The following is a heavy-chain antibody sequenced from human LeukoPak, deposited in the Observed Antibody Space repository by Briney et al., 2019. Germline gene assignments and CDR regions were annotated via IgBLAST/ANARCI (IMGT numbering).Heavy chain of an antibody. V-gene: IGHV4-59*08. CDR3: AKASSRIVPPFDY. Sequence: SETLSLTCTVSGGSISSYYWSWIRQPPGKGLEWIGYIYYSGSTNYNPSLKSRVTISVDTSKNQFSLKLSSVTAADTAVYYCAKASSRIVPPFDYWGQGTLVTVSS. CDR2: IYYSGST. CDR1: GGSISSYY. J-gene: IGHJ4*02. D-gene: IGHD2/OR15-2a*01.